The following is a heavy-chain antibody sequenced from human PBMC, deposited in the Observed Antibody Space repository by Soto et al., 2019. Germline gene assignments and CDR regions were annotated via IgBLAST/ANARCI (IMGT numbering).Heavy chain of an antibody. CDR2: ISAYNGNT. V-gene: IGHV1-18*01. CDR1: GYTFTNYG. Sequence: QVQLVQSGAEVKKPGASVKVSCKASGYTFTNYGISWVRQAPGQGLEWMGWISAYNGNTKYAQKFQGRVTMTTDTSTSTAYVELRSLKSDDRAVYYCARGGVYCSGGSGPDNWFDPWGQGTVVTVSS. CDR3: ARGGVYCSGGSGPDNWFDP. J-gene: IGHJ5*02. D-gene: IGHD2-15*01.